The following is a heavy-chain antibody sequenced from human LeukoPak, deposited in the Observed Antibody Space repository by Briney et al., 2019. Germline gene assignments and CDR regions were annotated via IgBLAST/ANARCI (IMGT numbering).Heavy chain of an antibody. CDR3: ARNIVVVPAAGNWFDP. D-gene: IGHD2-2*01. Sequence: KPSETLSLTCAVSGYSISSGYYWGWIRQPPVKGLEWIGSIYHSGSTYYNPSLKSRVTISVDTSKNQFSLKLSSVTAADTAVYYCARNIVVVPAAGNWFDPWGQGTLVTVSS. V-gene: IGHV4-38-2*01. J-gene: IGHJ5*02. CDR1: GYSISSGYY. CDR2: IYHSGST.